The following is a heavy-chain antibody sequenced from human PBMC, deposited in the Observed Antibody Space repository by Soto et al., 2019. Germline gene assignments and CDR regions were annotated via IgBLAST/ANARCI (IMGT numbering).Heavy chain of an antibody. D-gene: IGHD3-10*01. J-gene: IGHJ4*02. Sequence: QVQLVQSGGEVKNPGASVKVSCKASGYSFTPYGISWVRQAPGQGLEWMGWISGYNGNPKYTQNLQGRVTRTTDASTSKVNMEMRSVRSDDTAVYYCARVHLLRGTIITHEKGFDSWGQGTLVTVSS. CDR1: GYSFTPYG. CDR3: ARVHLLRGTIITHEKGFDS. V-gene: IGHV1-18*01. CDR2: ISGYNGNP.